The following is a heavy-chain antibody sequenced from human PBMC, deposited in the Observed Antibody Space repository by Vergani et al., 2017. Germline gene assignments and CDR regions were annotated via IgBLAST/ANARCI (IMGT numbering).Heavy chain of an antibody. V-gene: IGHV3-30*02. Sequence: QVQLVESGGGVVQPGGSLRLSCAASGFTFFSYDMHWVRQAPGKGVEWVTFIRYDASNSYYADSVKGRFTISRDNSKNTLSLQMNSLRAEDTAVYYCAKHTRSGFIDYWGQGTLVTVSS. CDR3: AKHTRSGFIDY. D-gene: IGHD1-26*01. J-gene: IGHJ4*02. CDR2: IRYDASNS. CDR1: GFTFFSYD.